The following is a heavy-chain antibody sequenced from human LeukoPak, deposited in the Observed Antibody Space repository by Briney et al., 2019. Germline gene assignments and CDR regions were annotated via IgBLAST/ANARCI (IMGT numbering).Heavy chain of an antibody. CDR2: INSDGSST. Sequence: GGSLRLSCAASGFTFSTYWMHWVRQAPGKGLVWVSHINSDGSSTTYADSVKGRFTISRDNAKNTLYLQMNSLRAEDTAVYYRARSRQPYYYGSGGSWFDPWGQGTLVTVSS. V-gene: IGHV3-74*01. CDR3: ARSRQPYYYGSGGSWFDP. D-gene: IGHD3-10*01. CDR1: GFTFSTYW. J-gene: IGHJ5*02.